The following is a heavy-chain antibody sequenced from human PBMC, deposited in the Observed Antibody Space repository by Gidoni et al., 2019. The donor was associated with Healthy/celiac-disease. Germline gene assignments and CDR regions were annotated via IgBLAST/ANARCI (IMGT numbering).Heavy chain of an antibody. D-gene: IGHD1-26*01. CDR1: GFTFSSYA. J-gene: IGHJ5*02. CDR2: ISGSGGSK. CDR3: AKSPVGATPDWFDP. Sequence: EVQLLVSGGGLVQPGGSLRLSCARSGFTFSSYAMSWVRQAPGEGLEWVSAISGSGGSKYYADAVKGRFTISRDNSKNTLYLQMNSLRAEDTAVYYCAKSPVGATPDWFDPWGQGTLVTVSS. V-gene: IGHV3-23*01.